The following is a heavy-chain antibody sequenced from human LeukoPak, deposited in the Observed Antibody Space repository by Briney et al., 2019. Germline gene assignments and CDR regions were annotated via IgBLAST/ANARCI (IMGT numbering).Heavy chain of an antibody. D-gene: IGHD2-8*01. CDR2: INTNTGNP. J-gene: IGHJ5*02. CDR1: GYTFTSYA. Sequence: ASVKVSCKASGYTFTSYAMNWVRQAPGQGLEWMGWINTNTGNPTYAQGFTGRFVFSLDTSVRTAYLQISSLEAEDTAVYYCARALGYCTNGVCQTWAVPCPWGQGTLVTASS. V-gene: IGHV7-4-1*02. CDR3: ARALGYCTNGVCQTWAVPCP.